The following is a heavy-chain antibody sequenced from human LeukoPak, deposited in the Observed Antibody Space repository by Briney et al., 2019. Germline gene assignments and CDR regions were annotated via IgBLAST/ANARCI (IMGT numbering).Heavy chain of an antibody. CDR3: ARAELGMSLDY. Sequence: GRSLSLSCAASGFTFSSYAMHWVRQAPGKGLEWVAVISYDGSNKYYADSVKGRFTISRDNSKNTLYLQMNSLRAEDTAVYYCARAELGMSLDYWGQGTLVTVSS. CDR2: ISYDGSNK. V-gene: IGHV3-30-3*01. CDR1: GFTFSSYA. D-gene: IGHD7-27*01. J-gene: IGHJ4*02.